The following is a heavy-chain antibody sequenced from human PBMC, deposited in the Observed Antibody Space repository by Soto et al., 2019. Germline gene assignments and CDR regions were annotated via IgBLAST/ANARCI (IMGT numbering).Heavy chain of an antibody. V-gene: IGHV4-28*01. J-gene: IGHJ4*02. CDR3: ARREIQGPIDY. CDR2: IYYSGTT. D-gene: IGHD1-26*01. CDR1: GYSISSSNW. Sequence: QVQLQESGPGLVKPSDTLSLTCAVSGYSISSSNWWGWIRQPPAKGLEWIGDIYYSGTTYYNPSLKSRVTVSVDTSNNQFSLKLTSVTAVDTAIYYCARREIQGPIDYWGQGTLVTVSS.